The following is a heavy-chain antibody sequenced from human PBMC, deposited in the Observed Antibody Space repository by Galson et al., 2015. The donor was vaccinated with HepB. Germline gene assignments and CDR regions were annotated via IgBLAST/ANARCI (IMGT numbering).Heavy chain of an antibody. V-gene: IGHV3-23*01. D-gene: IGHD3-10*01. CDR2: ISGSGGST. CDR1: GFTFSSYA. J-gene: IGHJ6*02. CDR3: AKVRTSLWFGELNYYYGMDV. Sequence: SLRLSCAAFGFTFSSYAMSWVRQAPGKGLEWVSVISGSGGSTYYADSVKGRFTISRDNSKNTLYLQMNSLRAEDTAVYYCAKVRTSLWFGELNYYYGMDVWGQGTTVTVSS.